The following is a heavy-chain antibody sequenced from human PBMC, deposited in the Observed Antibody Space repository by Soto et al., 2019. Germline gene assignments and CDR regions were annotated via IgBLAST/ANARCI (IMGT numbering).Heavy chain of an antibody. CDR3: AIMNYDILTGYPYFDY. CDR1: GGSISSGGYY. J-gene: IGHJ4*02. D-gene: IGHD3-9*01. Sequence: SETLSLTCTVSGGSISSGGYYWSWIRQHPGKGLEWIGYIYYSGSTYYNPSLKGRVTISVDTSKNQFSLKLSSVTAADTAVYYCAIMNYDILTGYPYFDYWGQGTLVTVSS. CDR2: IYYSGST. V-gene: IGHV4-31*03.